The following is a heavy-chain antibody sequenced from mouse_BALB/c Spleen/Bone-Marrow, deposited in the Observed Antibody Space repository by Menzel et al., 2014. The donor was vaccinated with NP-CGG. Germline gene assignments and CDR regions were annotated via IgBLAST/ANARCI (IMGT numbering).Heavy chain of an antibody. CDR2: ISSGGRYI. J-gene: IGHJ3*01. V-gene: IGHV5-6-4*01. CDR3: TREEDYDGNYKFAY. D-gene: IGHD2-3*01. Sequence: EVQEVESGGDLVKPGGALKLSCAASGFTFSTYIMSWVRQTPEKRLEWVATISSGGRYIFYPDSVKGRFTHSRDNAKNTLCLQMSSLRSDETAMYYCTREEDYDGNYKFAYWGQGPLVNVPA. CDR1: GFTFSTYI.